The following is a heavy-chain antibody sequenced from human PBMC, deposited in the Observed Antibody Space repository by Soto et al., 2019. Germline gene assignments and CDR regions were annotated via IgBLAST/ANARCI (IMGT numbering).Heavy chain of an antibody. J-gene: IGHJ5*02. CDR2: ISAYNGNT. Sequence: ASVKVSCKASGYTFTSYGISWVRQAPGQGLEWMGWISAYNGNTNYAQKLQGRVTMTTDTSTSTAYMELRSLRSDDTAVYYCARVPPGYSSGWYLGKDNWFDPWGQGTLVTGSS. CDR1: GYTFTSYG. V-gene: IGHV1-18*01. D-gene: IGHD6-19*01. CDR3: ARVPPGYSSGWYLGKDNWFDP.